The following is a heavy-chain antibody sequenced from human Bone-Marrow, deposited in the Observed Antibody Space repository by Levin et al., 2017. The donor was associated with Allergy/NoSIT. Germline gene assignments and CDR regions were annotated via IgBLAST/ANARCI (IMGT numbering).Heavy chain of an antibody. CDR1: GYNLTDLS. J-gene: IGHJ5*02. CDR2: FHPEEGET. D-gene: IGHD3/OR15-3a*01. V-gene: IGHV1-24*01. CDR3: AAIRDSIFWTRYSRHTWFDP. Sequence: ASVKVSCKVSGYNLTDLSMHWVRQAPGRGLEWMGGFHPEEGETFYAQKLQGRVTMTEDTSTNTAYLQLTSLRSEDTAVYFCAAIRDSIFWTRYSRHTWFDPWGQGTLITVSS.